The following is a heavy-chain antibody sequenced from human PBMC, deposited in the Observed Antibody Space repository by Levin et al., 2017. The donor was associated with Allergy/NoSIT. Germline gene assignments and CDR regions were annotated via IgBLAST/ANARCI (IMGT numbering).Heavy chain of an antibody. CDR1: GDSVSSNSAA. Sequence: TSETLSLTCAISGDSVSSNSAAWNWIRQSPSRGLEWLGRTYYRSKWHNDYAVSVKSRITINPDTSKNQFSLQLNSVTPEDTAVYYCARANCGGDCHSDSDWGQGTLVTVSS. CDR2: TYYRSKWHN. J-gene: IGHJ4*02. D-gene: IGHD2-21*02. CDR3: ARANCGGDCHSDSD. V-gene: IGHV6-1*01.